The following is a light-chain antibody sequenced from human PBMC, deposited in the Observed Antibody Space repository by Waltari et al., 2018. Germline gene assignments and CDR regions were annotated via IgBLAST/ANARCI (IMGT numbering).Light chain of an antibody. CDR2: WAS. Sequence: DIVMTQSPDSLAVSLGERVSINCKSSQSIFYSSNNKNYLAWYQQKPGQPPKLLIYWASSREFGVPKRFSGSGSGTDFTLTISSLEAEDVAIYYCQKYYSMPLTFGPGTTVEI. CDR1: QSIFYSSNNKNY. J-gene: IGKJ3*01. CDR3: QKYYSMPLT. V-gene: IGKV4-1*01.